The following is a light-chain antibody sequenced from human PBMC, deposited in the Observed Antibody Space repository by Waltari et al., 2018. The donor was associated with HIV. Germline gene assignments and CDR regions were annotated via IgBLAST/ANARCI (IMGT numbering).Light chain of an antibody. CDR3: CSYAGSSTYV. Sequence: TQPASVSGSPGQSITISCTGTSSDVGSYHLVSWYQQHPGKAPKLMIYEVNKRPSGVSNHFSGSKSGNTASLTISGLQAEDEADYYCCSYAGSSTYVFGTGTKVTVL. CDR1: SSDVGSYHL. J-gene: IGLJ1*01. V-gene: IGLV2-23*02. CDR2: EVN.